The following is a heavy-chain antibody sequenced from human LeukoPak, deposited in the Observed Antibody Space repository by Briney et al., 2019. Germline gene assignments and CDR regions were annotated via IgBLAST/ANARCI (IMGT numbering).Heavy chain of an antibody. D-gene: IGHD3-10*01. J-gene: IGHJ4*02. CDR2: ISASGYEP. Sequence: PGGALRLSCAASGFTFGTYGLAWVRQAPWKGLEWVSAISASGYEPYYADSVKGRFSTSRDNFKNTLYLQMNSLRAEDTALYYCAKEMGSSQPFDYWGQGTLVTVSS. CDR3: AKEMGSSQPFDY. CDR1: GFTFGTYG. V-gene: IGHV3-23*01.